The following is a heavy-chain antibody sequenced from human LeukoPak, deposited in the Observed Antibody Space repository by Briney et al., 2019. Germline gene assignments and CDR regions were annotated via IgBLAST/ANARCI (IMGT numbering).Heavy chain of an antibody. D-gene: IGHD5-18*01. CDR1: GGSFSGYY. CDR3: ATGGYSYGYFRY. V-gene: IGHV4-34*01. Sequence: PSETLSLTCAVYGGSFSGYYWSWIRQPPGKGLEWIGEINHSGSTNYNPSLKSRVTISVDTSKNQFSLKLSSVTAADTAVYYCATGGYSYGYFRYWGQGTLVTVSS. J-gene: IGHJ4*02. CDR2: INHSGST.